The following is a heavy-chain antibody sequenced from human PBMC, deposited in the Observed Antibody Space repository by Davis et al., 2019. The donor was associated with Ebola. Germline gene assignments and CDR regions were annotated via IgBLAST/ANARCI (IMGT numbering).Heavy chain of an antibody. V-gene: IGHV3-74*01. D-gene: IGHD4-23*01. J-gene: IGHJ6*02. Sequence: GESLKISCAASGFTFSSYWMHWVRQAPGKGLVWVSRINSDGSSASYADSVKGRFTISRDNSKNSLLLQMNSLRAEDTAVYYCARDPSFYGGNYYYYYGMDVWGQGTTVTVSS. CDR3: ARDPSFYGGNYYYYYGMDV. CDR2: INSDGSSA. CDR1: GFTFSSYW.